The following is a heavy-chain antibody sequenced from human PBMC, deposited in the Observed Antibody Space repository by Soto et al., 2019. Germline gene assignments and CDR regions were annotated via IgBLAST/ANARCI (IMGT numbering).Heavy chain of an antibody. V-gene: IGHV1-2*02. CDR3: ARAGLPDDYGNYEGYYYGMDV. D-gene: IGHD4-17*01. CDR2: INPNSGGT. Sequence: ASVKVSCKASGYTFTGYYMHWVRQAPGQGLEWMGWINPNSGGTNYAQKFQGRVTMTRDTSISTAYMELSRLRSDDTAVYYCARAGLPDDYGNYEGYYYGMDVWGQGTTVTVSS. CDR1: GYTFTGYY. J-gene: IGHJ6*02.